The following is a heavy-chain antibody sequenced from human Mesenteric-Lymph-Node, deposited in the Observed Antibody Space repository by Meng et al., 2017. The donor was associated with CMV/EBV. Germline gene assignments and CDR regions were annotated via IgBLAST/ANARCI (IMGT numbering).Heavy chain of an antibody. J-gene: IGHJ4*02. CDR2: IIPIFGTA. V-gene: IGHV1-69*05. D-gene: IGHD5-12*01. Sequence: SVKVSCKASGGTFSSYALSWVRQAPGQGLEWMGGIIPIFGTANYAQKFQGRITITTDESTSTAYMELSSLRSEDTAVYYCARAGSMGYSGYDFSYWGQGTLVTVSS. CDR3: ARAGSMGYSGYDFSY. CDR1: GGTFSSYA.